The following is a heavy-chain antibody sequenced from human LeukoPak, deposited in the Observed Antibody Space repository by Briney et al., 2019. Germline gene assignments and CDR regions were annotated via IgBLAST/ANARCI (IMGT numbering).Heavy chain of an antibody. CDR3: ARTSGESTAALRAPFDY. CDR2: ISSSSGYK. Sequence: GSLRLSCAVSGFTFSSYSMTWDRQAPGKGLEWVSSISSSSGYKYYADSVKGRFTISRDNAKNSLYLQMDSLRAEDAVVYYCARTSGESTAALRAPFDYWGQGTLATVSS. V-gene: IGHV3-21*01. D-gene: IGHD6-6*01. J-gene: IGHJ4*02. CDR1: GFTFSSYS.